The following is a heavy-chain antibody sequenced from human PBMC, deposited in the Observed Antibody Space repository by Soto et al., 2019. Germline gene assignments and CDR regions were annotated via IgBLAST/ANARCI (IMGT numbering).Heavy chain of an antibody. CDR1: GGTFSSYA. J-gene: IGHJ6*02. CDR2: IIPIFGTA. V-gene: IGHV1-69*13. Sequence: GASVKVSCKASGGTFSSYAISWVRQAPGQGLEWMGGIIPIFGTANYAQKFQGRVTITADESTSTAYMELSSLRSEDTAVYYCARVRVYDFWSGYQKYYYGMDVWGQGTTVPVS. CDR3: ARVRVYDFWSGYQKYYYGMDV. D-gene: IGHD3-3*01.